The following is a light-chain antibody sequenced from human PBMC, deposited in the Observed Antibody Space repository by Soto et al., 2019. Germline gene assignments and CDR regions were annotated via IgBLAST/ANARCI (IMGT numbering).Light chain of an antibody. Sequence: AIQLTQSPSSLSASVGDRVTITCRASQGISSALAWYQQKPGKAPKLLIYDASSLESGVPSRFSGSGSGTGFTLTVSSLQPEDFAIDYCQQFNNYPHSGTFCQGAKVEIK. CDR1: QGISSA. J-gene: IGKJ1*01. CDR2: DAS. CDR3: QQFNNYPHSGT. V-gene: IGKV1D-13*01.